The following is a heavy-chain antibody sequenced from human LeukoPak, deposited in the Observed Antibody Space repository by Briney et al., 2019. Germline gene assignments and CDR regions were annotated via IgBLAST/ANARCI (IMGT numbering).Heavy chain of an antibody. CDR1: GFSFRSYG. Sequence: QPGRSLRLSCAASGFSFRSYGMHWVRQAPGKGLEWVAVISYDGSNKYYADSVKGRFTISRDNSKNTLYLQMNSLRAEDTAVYYCAKDDFDYGGLHWGQGTLVTVSS. CDR2: ISYDGSNK. D-gene: IGHD4-23*01. CDR3: AKDDFDYGGLH. J-gene: IGHJ4*02. V-gene: IGHV3-30*18.